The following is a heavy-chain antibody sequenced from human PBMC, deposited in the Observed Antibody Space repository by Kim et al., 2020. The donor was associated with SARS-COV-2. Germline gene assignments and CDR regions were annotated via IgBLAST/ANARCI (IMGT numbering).Heavy chain of an antibody. J-gene: IGHJ6*01. CDR3: ARGGSGSPVSPDFYYGL. D-gene: IGHD1-26*01. Sequence: GGSLRLSCVASGFTFSIYSIHWVRQAPGRGLEWVAVISYDGSDAFYADSVKGRFTISRDNSKDTLFVQMSGLRVDDTAVYYCARGGSGSPVSPDFYYGL. V-gene: IGHV3-30*04. CDR2: ISYDGSDA. CDR1: GFTFSIYS.